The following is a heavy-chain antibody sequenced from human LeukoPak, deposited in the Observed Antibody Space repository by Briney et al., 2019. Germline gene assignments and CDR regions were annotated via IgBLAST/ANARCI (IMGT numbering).Heavy chain of an antibody. CDR3: AKERYCSGGNCYPDDN. J-gene: IGHJ4*02. Sequence: GGSLRLSCAASGFIFTDYGMHWVRQAPAKGLDWVAFIRYDEKNNYADSVKGRFTISRDNSKNTLYLQMSSLRVEDTAIYYCAKERYCSGGNCYPDDNWGQGTLVTVSS. CDR2: IRYDEKN. V-gene: IGHV3-30*02. CDR1: GFIFTDYG. D-gene: IGHD2-15*01.